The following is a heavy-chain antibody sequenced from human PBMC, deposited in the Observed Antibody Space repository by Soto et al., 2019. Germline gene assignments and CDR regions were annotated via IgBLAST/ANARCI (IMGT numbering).Heavy chain of an antibody. V-gene: IGHV1-2*02. CDR2: VNPHSGDT. CDR1: GYTFTGYH. Sequence: DSVKVSCKASGYTFTGYHLHWVRQTPGQGLEWMGWVNPHSGDTNYAQKFQGRVTVTRDTSISTAYMELSRLRSDDTAIYYCARDRYRRSLAGLNWGQVLYYWGKGSRVTVSS. J-gene: IGHJ4*02. D-gene: IGHD7-27*01. CDR3: ARDRYRRSLAGLNWGQVLYY.